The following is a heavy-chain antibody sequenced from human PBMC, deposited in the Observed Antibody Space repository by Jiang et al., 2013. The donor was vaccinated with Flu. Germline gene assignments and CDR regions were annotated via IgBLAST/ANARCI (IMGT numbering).Heavy chain of an antibody. V-gene: IGHV1-3*01. CDR3: ARRLVRAFDI. D-gene: IGHD3-9*01. Sequence: LEWMGWINVGNGNTKYSQNLQGRVTITRDTSASTAYMELSSLTSEDTAVYYCARRLVRAFDIWGQGTMVIVSS. CDR2: INVGNGNT. J-gene: IGHJ3*02.